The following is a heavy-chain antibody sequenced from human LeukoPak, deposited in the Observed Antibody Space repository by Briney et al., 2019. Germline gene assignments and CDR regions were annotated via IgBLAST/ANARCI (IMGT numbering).Heavy chain of an antibody. CDR3: ARGYELLPPDY. Sequence: SETLSLSCTVSGGSISSHYWSWIRQPPGKGLEWIGYIYYSGSTNYNPSLKSRVTISVDTSKNQFSLKLSTVTAADTAVYYCARGYELLPPDYWGQGTLGTVSS. D-gene: IGHD1-26*01. J-gene: IGHJ4*02. V-gene: IGHV4-59*11. CDR1: GGSISSHY. CDR2: IYYSGST.